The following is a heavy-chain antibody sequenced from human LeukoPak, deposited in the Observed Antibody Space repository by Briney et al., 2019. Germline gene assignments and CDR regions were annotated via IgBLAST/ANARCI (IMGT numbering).Heavy chain of an antibody. CDR1: GYTFTSYG. J-gene: IGHJ4*02. V-gene: IGHV1-18*01. D-gene: IGHD3-22*01. CDR3: ARDLSAYYDSSGYSHFDY. CDR2: ISAYNGNT. Sequence: ASVKVSCKASGYTFTSYGISWVRQAPGQGLEWMGWISAYNGNTNYAQKLQGRLTMTTDTSTSTAYMELRSLRSDDTAVYYCARDLSAYYDSSGYSHFDYWGQGTLVTVSS.